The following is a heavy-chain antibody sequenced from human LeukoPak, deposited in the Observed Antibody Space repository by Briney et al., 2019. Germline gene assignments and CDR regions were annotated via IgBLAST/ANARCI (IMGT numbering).Heavy chain of an antibody. J-gene: IGHJ4*02. D-gene: IGHD3-10*01. CDR2: IYYSGST. CDR1: GGSLSSSSYY. V-gene: IGHV4-39*01. Sequence: NPSETLSLICTVSGGSLSSSSYYWGWLRQPPGKGLEWIGSIYYSGSTYYNPSLKSRVTISVDTSKNQFSLKLSSVTAADTAVYYCARLGFGEYYFDYWGQGTLVTVSS. CDR3: ARLGFGEYYFDY.